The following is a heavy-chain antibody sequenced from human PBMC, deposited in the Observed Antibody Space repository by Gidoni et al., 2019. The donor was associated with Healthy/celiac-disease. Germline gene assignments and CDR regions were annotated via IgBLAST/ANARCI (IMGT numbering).Heavy chain of an antibody. D-gene: IGHD2-2*01. CDR3: ARGGIVVVSAYGMDV. J-gene: IGHJ6*02. Sequence: QVQLVQSGAEVKKPGASVKVSCKASGYTFTGYYMHWVRQAPGQGLEWMGWINPNSGGTNYAQKFQGWVTMTRDTSISTAYMELSRLRSDDTAVYYCARGGIVVVSAYGMDVWGQGTTVTVSS. CDR1: GYTFTGYY. CDR2: INPNSGGT. V-gene: IGHV1-2*04.